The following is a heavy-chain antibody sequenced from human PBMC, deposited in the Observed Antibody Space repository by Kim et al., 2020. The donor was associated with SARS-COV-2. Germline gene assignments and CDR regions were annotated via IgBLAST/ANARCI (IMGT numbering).Heavy chain of an antibody. Sequence: GGSLRLSCSASGFTFSSYAMHWVRQAPGKGLEYVSAISSNGGSTYYADSVKGRFTISRDNSKNTLYLQMSSLRAEDTAVYYCVKWRIPRGVWGSYRYGGTDYGMDVWGQGTTVTVSS. J-gene: IGHJ6*02. D-gene: IGHD3-16*02. CDR2: ISSNGGST. V-gene: IGHV3-64D*09. CDR1: GFTFSSYA. CDR3: VKWRIPRGVWGSYRYGGTDYGMDV.